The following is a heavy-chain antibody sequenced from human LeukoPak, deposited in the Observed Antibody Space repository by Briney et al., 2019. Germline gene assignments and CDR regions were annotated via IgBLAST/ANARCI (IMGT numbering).Heavy chain of an antibody. J-gene: IGHJ4*02. Sequence: PGGSLRLSCAASGFTVSSNYMSWVRQAPGKGLEWVSVIYSGGSTYYADSVKGRFTISRDNSKNTLYLQLNSLRAEDTAVYYCARRSGEGYFDCWGQGTLVTVSS. CDR3: ARRSGEGYFDC. V-gene: IGHV3-66*01. CDR1: GFTVSSNY. D-gene: IGHD1-26*01. CDR2: IYSGGST.